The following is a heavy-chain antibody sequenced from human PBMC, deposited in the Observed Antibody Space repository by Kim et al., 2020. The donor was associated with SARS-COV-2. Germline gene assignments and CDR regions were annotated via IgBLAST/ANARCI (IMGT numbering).Heavy chain of an antibody. D-gene: IGHD3-10*01. J-gene: IGHJ6*02. V-gene: IGHV1-69*01. CDR3: ARDSGYYYYGMDV. Sequence: YAQQFQGRVTIAADEATSTAYMELSSLRSEDTAVYYCARDSGYYYYGMDVWGQGTTVIVSS.